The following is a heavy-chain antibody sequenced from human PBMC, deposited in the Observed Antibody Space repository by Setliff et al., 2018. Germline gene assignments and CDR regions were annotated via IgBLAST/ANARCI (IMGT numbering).Heavy chain of an antibody. J-gene: IGHJ1*01. D-gene: IGHD5-12*01. V-gene: IGHV5-51*01. Sequence: GASLKISCKASGCDFNTYWIAWVRQRPGNGLEWMGIMYPEDSDTKYSPSFQGQVTISADKSLRTAYLQWSSLKTSDTAIYYCARGRGGYNQEYLQHWGQGTRV. CDR1: GCDFNTYW. CDR3: ARGRGGYNQEYLQH. CDR2: MYPEDSDT.